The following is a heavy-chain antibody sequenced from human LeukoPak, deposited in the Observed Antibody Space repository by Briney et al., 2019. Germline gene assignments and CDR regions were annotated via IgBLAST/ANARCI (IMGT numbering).Heavy chain of an antibody. CDR2: ISGSGGST. Sequence: GGSLRLSCAASGFTFRSYDMSWVRQAPGKGLEWVSAISGSGGSTYYADSVKGRFTISRDNSKNTLYLQMNSLRAEATAVYHCAKDALIVVVPAAIHDYWGQGTLVTVSS. D-gene: IGHD2-2*01. CDR3: AKDALIVVVPAAIHDY. J-gene: IGHJ4*02. V-gene: IGHV3-23*01. CDR1: GFTFRSYD.